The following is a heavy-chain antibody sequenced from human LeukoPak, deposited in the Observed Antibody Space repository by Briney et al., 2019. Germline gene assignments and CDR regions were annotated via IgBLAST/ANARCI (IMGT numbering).Heavy chain of an antibody. CDR2: VSHSGNT. CDR1: GGSVISDTYY. CDR3: VREHDWGDFDF. J-gene: IGHJ4*02. Sequence: SETLSLTCTVYGGSVISDTYYWSWIRQPPGKELEWIGYVSHSGNTNYNPSLKSRVTISKDTSKNQFSLKLSSVTAADTAVYYCVREHDWGDFDFWGQGTLVTVSS. D-gene: IGHD3-9*01. V-gene: IGHV4-61*01.